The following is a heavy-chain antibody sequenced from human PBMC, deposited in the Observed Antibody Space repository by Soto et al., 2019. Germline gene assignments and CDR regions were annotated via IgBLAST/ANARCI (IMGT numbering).Heavy chain of an antibody. V-gene: IGHV4-59*01. CDR2: VYNSWST. D-gene: IGHD6-13*01. J-gene: IGHJ4*02. Sequence: SETLSLTCTVSGGSISSNYWTWIRQPPGKGLEWIGYVYNSWSTNYNPSLKSRVTISEDTSKSQFSLKVNSMTAADTAVYYCARYRREAVAGYTLDNWGQGILVTSPQ. CDR3: ARYRREAVAGYTLDN. CDR1: GGSISSNY.